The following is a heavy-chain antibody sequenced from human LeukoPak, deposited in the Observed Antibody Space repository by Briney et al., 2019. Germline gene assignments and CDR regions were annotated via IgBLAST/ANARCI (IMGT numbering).Heavy chain of an antibody. Sequence: GGSLRLSCAASGFIFSNYGMSWVREAPGKGLEWVSAIGGSGSTTYYADSVKGRFTIPRDNSKNTLYLQMNSLRADDTAVYYCAKIVAGLDYWGQGTLVTVSS. J-gene: IGHJ4*02. CDR3: AKIVAGLDY. D-gene: IGHD2-15*01. CDR1: GFIFSNYG. CDR2: IGGSGSTT. V-gene: IGHV3-23*01.